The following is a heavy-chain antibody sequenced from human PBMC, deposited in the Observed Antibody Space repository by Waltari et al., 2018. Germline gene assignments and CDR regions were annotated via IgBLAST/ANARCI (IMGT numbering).Heavy chain of an antibody. CDR1: GGTFSSYT. V-gene: IGHV1-69*02. D-gene: IGHD6-19*01. Sequence: QVQLVQSGAEVKKPGSSVKVSCKASGGTFSSYTISWRRQAPGQGLEWMGRIIPILGIANYAQKVQGRVTITADKSTSTAYRELSSLRSEDTAVYYWARGWGVAGSGYWGQGTLVTVSS. CDR2: IIPILGIA. CDR3: ARGWGVAGSGY. J-gene: IGHJ4*02.